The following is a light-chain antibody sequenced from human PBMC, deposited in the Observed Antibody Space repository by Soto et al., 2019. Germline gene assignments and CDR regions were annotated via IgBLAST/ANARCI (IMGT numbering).Light chain of an antibody. J-gene: IGKJ3*01. Sequence: EIVLTQSPGTLSLSPGERATLSCRASQSVNSDYLAWYQQKPGQAPRILIYAASSRATGIPARFSGSGSGTDFTLTITRLEPEDFAVYYCQQYGGSPFTFGPGTKVDI. CDR3: QQYGGSPFT. V-gene: IGKV3-20*01. CDR2: AAS. CDR1: QSVNSDY.